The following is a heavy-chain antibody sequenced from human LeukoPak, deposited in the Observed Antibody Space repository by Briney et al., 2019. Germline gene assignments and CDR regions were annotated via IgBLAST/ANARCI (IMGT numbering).Heavy chain of an antibody. CDR1: GGSISSSSYY. V-gene: IGHV4-61*05. CDR2: IYYSGST. CDR3: ARDRKGYSGSSYGMDV. D-gene: IGHD5-12*01. Sequence: SETLSLTCTVSGGSISSSSYYWGWIRQPPGKGLEWIGYIYYSGSTNYNPPLKSRVTISVDTSKNQFSLKLSSVTAADTAVYYCARDRKGYSGSSYGMDVWGQGTTVTVSS. J-gene: IGHJ6*02.